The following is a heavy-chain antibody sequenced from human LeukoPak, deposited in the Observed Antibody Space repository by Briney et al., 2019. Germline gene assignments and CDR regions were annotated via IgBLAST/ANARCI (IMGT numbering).Heavy chain of an antibody. Sequence: ASVKVSCKASGGTFSSYAISWVRQAPGQGLEWMGRIIPILGIANYAQKFQGRVTITADKSTSTAYMELSSLRSEDTAVYYCARDRGYSSSYRYYYYGMDVWGQGTTVTVSS. CDR2: IIPILGIA. J-gene: IGHJ6*02. CDR1: GGTFSSYA. CDR3: ARDRGYSSSYRYYYYGMDV. V-gene: IGHV1-69*04. D-gene: IGHD6-6*01.